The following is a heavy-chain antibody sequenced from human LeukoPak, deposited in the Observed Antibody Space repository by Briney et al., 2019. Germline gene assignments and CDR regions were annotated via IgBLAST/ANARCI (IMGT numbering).Heavy chain of an antibody. J-gene: IGHJ5*02. Sequence: PSETLSLTCSVSGGSIRSSYWSWIRQPPGKRLEWIGYIHYSGSTDYHPSLKSRVTMSLDTSKNQFSQKLSSVTAADTAVYYCASGYFDSSGYSNWFDPWGQGTLVTVSS. D-gene: IGHD3-22*01. CDR1: GGSIRSSY. CDR2: IHYSGST. V-gene: IGHV4-59*01. CDR3: ASGYFDSSGYSNWFDP.